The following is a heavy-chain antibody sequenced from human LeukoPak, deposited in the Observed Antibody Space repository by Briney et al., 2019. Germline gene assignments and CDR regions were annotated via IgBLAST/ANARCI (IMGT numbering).Heavy chain of an antibody. CDR2: ISWNSGSI. D-gene: IGHD3-22*01. Sequence: GRSLRLSCAASGFTFDDYAMHWVRQAPGKGLEWVSGISWNSGSIGYADSVKGRFTISRDNAKNSLYLRMNSLRAEDTALYYCAKELTYDSSGFDYWGQGTLVTVSS. CDR1: GFTFDDYA. J-gene: IGHJ4*02. V-gene: IGHV3-9*01. CDR3: AKELTYDSSGFDY.